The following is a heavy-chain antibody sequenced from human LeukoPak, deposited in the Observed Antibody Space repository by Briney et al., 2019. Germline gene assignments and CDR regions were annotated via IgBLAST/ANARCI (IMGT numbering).Heavy chain of an antibody. CDR3: ARDAGSRGMDV. J-gene: IGHJ6*02. Sequence: LSLFCAAWGFIYSSYSMHWVRQAPAKGLEEVAVISYDGSNKYYADSVKGRFTISRDNSKNTLYLQMNSLRAEDTAVYYCARDAGSRGMDVWGQGTTVTVSS. CDR2: ISYDGSNK. CDR1: GFIYSSYS. V-gene: IGHV3-30-3*01.